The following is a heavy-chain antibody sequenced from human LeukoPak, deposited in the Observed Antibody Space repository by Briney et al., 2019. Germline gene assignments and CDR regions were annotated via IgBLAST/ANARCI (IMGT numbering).Heavy chain of an antibody. J-gene: IGHJ4*02. D-gene: IGHD4-23*01. CDR3: ADLGGRGWNYGGYYFDY. V-gene: IGHV3-23*01. CDR2: ISGSGGST. CDR1: GFTFSSYA. Sequence: GGSLRLSCAASGFTFSSYAMSWVRQAPGKGLEWVSAISGSGGSTYYADSVKGRFTISRDNSKNTLYLQMNSLRAEDTAVYYCADLGGRGWNYGGYYFDYWGQGTLVTVSS.